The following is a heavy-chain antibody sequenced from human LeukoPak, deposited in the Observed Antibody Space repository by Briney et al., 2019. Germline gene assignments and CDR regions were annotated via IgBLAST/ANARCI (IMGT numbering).Heavy chain of an antibody. Sequence: KSSETLSLTCTVSGGSISSSSYYWGWIRQPPGKGLEWIGEINHSGSTNYNPSLKSRVTISVDTSKNQFSLKLSSVTAADTAVYYCARSGYSSGWLFWFDPWGQGTLVTVSS. V-gene: IGHV4-39*07. CDR2: INHSGST. CDR1: GGSISSSSYY. CDR3: ARSGYSSGWLFWFDP. D-gene: IGHD6-19*01. J-gene: IGHJ5*02.